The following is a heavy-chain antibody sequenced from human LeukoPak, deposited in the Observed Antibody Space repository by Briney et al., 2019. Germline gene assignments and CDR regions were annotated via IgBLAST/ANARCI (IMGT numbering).Heavy chain of an antibody. CDR2: IYYSGST. V-gene: IGHV4-31*03. CDR3: ARTYHYDSIGYYFDS. Sequence: PSETLSLTCTVSGGSISSGVYYWSWIRQHPEKGLEWIGYIYYSGSTSYNPSLKSRVVISLDASDNQVSLKLRSATAADTAVYFCARTYHYDSIGYYFDSWGQGTVVTVSS. J-gene: IGHJ4*02. D-gene: IGHD3-22*01. CDR1: GGSISSGVYY.